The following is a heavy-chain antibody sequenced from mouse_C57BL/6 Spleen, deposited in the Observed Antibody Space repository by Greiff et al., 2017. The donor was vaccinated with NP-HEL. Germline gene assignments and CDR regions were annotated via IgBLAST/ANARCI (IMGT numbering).Heavy chain of an antibody. V-gene: IGHV1-20*01. Sequence: EVQLQQSGPELVKPGDSVKISCKASGYPFTGYFMNWVMQSHGKSLEWIGRINPYNGDTFYNQKFKGKATLTVDKSSSTAHMELRSLTSEDSAVYYCARDSNYLYYFDYWGQGTTLTVSS. CDR3: ARDSNYLYYFDY. D-gene: IGHD2-5*01. CDR1: GYPFTGYF. CDR2: INPYNGDT. J-gene: IGHJ2*01.